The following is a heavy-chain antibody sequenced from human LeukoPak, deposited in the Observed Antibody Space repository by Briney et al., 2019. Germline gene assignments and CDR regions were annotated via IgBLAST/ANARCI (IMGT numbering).Heavy chain of an antibody. CDR2: IYYSGST. CDR3: AGGGDYDY. J-gene: IGHJ4*02. V-gene: IGHV4-59*01. CDR1: GGSISSYY. Sequence: PSETLSLTCTVSGGSISSYYWSWIRQPPGKGLEWIGYIYYSGSTNYNPSLKSRVTISVDTSKNQFSLKLSSVTAADTAVYYCAGGGDYDYWGQGTLVTVSS. D-gene: IGHD4-17*01.